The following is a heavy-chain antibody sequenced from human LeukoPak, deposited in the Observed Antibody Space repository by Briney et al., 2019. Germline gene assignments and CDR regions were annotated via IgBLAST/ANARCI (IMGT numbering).Heavy chain of an antibody. CDR3: AKVDPSVLGAFDV. D-gene: IGHD5-12*01. Sequence: GGSLRLSCAASEITFSNYAISWVRQAPGKGLEWVAAIGRSGSPAYYADSVKGRFTISRDTSKNTLFLEMNSLRAEDTAVYYCAKVDPSVLGAFDVWGQGTMVTVSS. CDR1: EITFSNYA. CDR2: IGRSGSPA. J-gene: IGHJ3*01. V-gene: IGHV3-23*05.